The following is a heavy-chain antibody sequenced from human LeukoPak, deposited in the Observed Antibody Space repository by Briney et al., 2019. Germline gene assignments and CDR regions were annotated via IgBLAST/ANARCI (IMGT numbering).Heavy chain of an antibody. Sequence: SETLSLTCAVYGGSFSSYYWSWIRQPPGKGLEWIGYIYYSGSTNYNPSLKSRVTISVDTSKNQFSLKLSSVTAADTAVYYCARVSDSGGSSGWSYYYYYYMDVWGKGTTVTVSS. CDR1: GGSFSSYY. J-gene: IGHJ6*03. V-gene: IGHV4-59*01. CDR2: IYYSGST. D-gene: IGHD6-19*01. CDR3: ARVSDSGGSSGWSYYYYYYMDV.